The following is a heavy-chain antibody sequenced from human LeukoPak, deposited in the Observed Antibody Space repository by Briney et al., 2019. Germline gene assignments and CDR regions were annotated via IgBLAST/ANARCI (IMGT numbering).Heavy chain of an antibody. CDR2: IRYDGSNK. J-gene: IGHJ4*02. CDR3: AKAGGPWQLFGSHYFDY. CDR1: GFTFSSYG. V-gene: IGHV3-30*02. Sequence: GESLSLSCAASGFTFSSYGRHWVRQAPGKGLEWVALIRYDGSNKYYADSVKGRFTISRDNSKNTLYLQMNSLRPEDTAVYYCAKAGGPWQLFGSHYFDYWGQGTLVTVSS. D-gene: IGHD3-3*01.